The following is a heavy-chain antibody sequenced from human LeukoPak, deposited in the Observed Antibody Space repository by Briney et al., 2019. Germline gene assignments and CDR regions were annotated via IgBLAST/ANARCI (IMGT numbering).Heavy chain of an antibody. CDR3: ARDIAYDFWSGYPPQDY. CDR1: GGSISSEIYY. Sequence: PSETLSLTCTVSGGSISSEIYYWSWIRQPAGKGREWIGRINTSGNINYNPSLKSRVTLSVDTSNNQFSLKLSSVTAADTAVYYCARDIAYDFWSGYPPQDYWGQGTLVTVSS. D-gene: IGHD3-3*01. V-gene: IGHV4-61*02. J-gene: IGHJ4*02. CDR2: INTSGNI.